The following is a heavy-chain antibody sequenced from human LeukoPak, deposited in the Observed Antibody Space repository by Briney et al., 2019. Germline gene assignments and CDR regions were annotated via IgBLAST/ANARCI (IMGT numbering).Heavy chain of an antibody. CDR2: IYYSGST. J-gene: IGHJ6*03. V-gene: IGHV4-59*04. D-gene: IGHD3-22*01. CDR3: AGDSSGYYYYYYYYMDV. CDR1: GGSIRSYY. Sequence: SETLSLTCSVSGGSIRSYYWSWIRQPPGKGLEWIGYIYYSGSTYYNPSLKSRVTTSVDTSKNQFSLKLSSVTAADTAVYYCAGDSSGYYYYYYYYMDVWGKGTTVTISS.